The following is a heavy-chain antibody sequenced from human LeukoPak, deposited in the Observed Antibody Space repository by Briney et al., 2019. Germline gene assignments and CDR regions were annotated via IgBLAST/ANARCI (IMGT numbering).Heavy chain of an antibody. CDR3: AKFLPTHIVVANYYFDY. CDR2: ISGSGGST. CDR1: GFTFSSYA. J-gene: IGHJ4*02. Sequence: GGSLRLSCAASGFTFSSYAMSSVRQAPGKGLEWVSAISGSGGSTFYADSVKGRFTISRDNSKNTMYLQMNSLRAEDTAVYYCAKFLPTHIVVANYYFDYWGQGTLVTVSS. D-gene: IGHD2-21*01. V-gene: IGHV3-23*01.